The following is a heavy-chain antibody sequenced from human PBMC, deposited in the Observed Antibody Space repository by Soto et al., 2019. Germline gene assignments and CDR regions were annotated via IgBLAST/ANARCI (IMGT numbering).Heavy chain of an antibody. CDR1: GGSICSSSYY. J-gene: IGHJ6*02. Sequence: SETLSLTCTVSGGSICSSSYYWGWIRQPPGKGLEWIGSIYYSGSTYYNPSLKSRVTISVDTSKNQFSLKLSSVTAADTAVYYCARHWDSGWYFYYYGMDVWGQGTTLTV. D-gene: IGHD6-19*01. CDR3: ARHWDSGWYFYYYGMDV. CDR2: IYYSGST. V-gene: IGHV4-39*01.